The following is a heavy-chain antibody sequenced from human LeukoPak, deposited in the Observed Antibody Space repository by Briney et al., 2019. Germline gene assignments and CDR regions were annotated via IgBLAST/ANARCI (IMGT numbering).Heavy chain of an antibody. J-gene: IGHJ5*02. CDR2: IYYSGIP. CDR3: AREERITIFGVVIIWFDP. Sequence: WVRQPXGXGLEWLGSIYYSGIPYYHPSLKSRVTISVDTSKNQFSLKLSSVTAADTAVYYCAREERITIFGVVIIWFDPGGQGTLVTVSS. D-gene: IGHD3-3*01. V-gene: IGHV4-39*07.